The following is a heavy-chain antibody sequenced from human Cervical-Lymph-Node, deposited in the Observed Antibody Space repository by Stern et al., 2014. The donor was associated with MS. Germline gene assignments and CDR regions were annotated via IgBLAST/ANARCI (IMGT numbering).Heavy chain of an antibody. Sequence: VQLVESGAEVKKPGASVKVSCKASGYTFTSYGISWVRQAPGQGLEWMGWISAYNGNTNYAQKLQGRVTMTTDTSTSTAYMELRSLRSDDTAVYYCARDPFTAGGMGELLFDYWGQGTLVTVSS. D-gene: IGHD3-10*01. CDR2: ISAYNGNT. V-gene: IGHV1-18*01. J-gene: IGHJ4*02. CDR1: GYTFTSYG. CDR3: ARDPFTAGGMGELLFDY.